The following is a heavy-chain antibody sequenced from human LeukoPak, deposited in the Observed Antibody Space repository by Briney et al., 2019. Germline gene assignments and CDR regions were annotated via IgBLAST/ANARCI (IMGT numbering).Heavy chain of an antibody. CDR1: GFTFGDYA. CDR2: ISWRSTTI. J-gene: IGHJ3*02. V-gene: IGHV3-9*01. D-gene: IGHD5-12*01. CDR3: AKDITEYSDYGSGLHI. Sequence: GGSLRLSCAASGFTFGDYAMHWVRQAPGKGLEWVSGISWRSTTIGYADSVKGRFTISRDNAKNSLSLQMNSLRTEDTALYYCAKDITEYSDYGSGLHIWGQGTMVTVSS.